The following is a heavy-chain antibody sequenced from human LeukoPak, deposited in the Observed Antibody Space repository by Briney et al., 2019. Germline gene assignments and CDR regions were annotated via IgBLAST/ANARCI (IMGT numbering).Heavy chain of an antibody. V-gene: IGHV1-2*02. D-gene: IGHD3-22*01. CDR3: ARGGYYYDSSGYLF. CDR1: GYTLTGYY. CDR2: INPNSGGT. Sequence: ASVKVSCKASGYTLTGYYMHWVRQAPEQGLEWMGWINPNSGGTNYAQKFQGRVTMTRDTSISTAYMELSRLRSDDTAVYYCARGGYYYDSSGYLFWGQGTLVTVSS. J-gene: IGHJ4*02.